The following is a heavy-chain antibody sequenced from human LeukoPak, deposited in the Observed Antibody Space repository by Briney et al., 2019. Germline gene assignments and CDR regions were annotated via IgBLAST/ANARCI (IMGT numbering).Heavy chain of an antibody. V-gene: IGHV1-46*01. D-gene: IGHD6-13*01. CDR1: GYTFTSYY. CDR2: INPSGGST. J-gene: IGHJ6*03. CDR3: ARSRGYSSSWYVYYYYMDV. Sequence: ASVKVSCKASGYTFTSYYMHWVRQAPGQGLEWMGIINPSGGSTSYAQKLRGRVTMTRDTSTSTVYMELSSLRSEDTAVYYCARSRGYSSSWYVYYYYMDVWGKGTTVTVSS.